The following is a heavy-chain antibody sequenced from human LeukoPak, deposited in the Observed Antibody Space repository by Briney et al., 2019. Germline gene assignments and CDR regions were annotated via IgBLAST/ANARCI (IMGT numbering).Heavy chain of an antibody. V-gene: IGHV5-51*01. Sequence: GESLKISCEGSGYSFTNYWIGWVGQMPGKGLEWLGFTHPGDSDTRYSPSFQGQVTISADKSISTAYLPWSSLKASDSAMYYCARLNGNHDFDYWGQGTLVTVSS. J-gene: IGHJ4*02. CDR3: ARLNGNHDFDY. D-gene: IGHD1-26*01. CDR1: GYSFTNYW. CDR2: THPGDSDT.